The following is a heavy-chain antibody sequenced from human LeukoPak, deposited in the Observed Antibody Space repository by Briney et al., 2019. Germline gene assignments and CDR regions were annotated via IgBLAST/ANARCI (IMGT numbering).Heavy chain of an antibody. J-gene: IGHJ4*02. CDR1: GFTFSSYA. Sequence: PGGSLRLSCAASGFTFSSYAMSWVRQAPGKGLEWVSAISGSGGSTYYADSVKGRFTISRDDSKNTLFLQMNSLRAEDTAVYYCAREDYYFDSSGTHYFDYWGQGTLVTVSS. CDR3: AREDYYFDSSGTHYFDY. CDR2: ISGSGGST. V-gene: IGHV3-23*01. D-gene: IGHD3-22*01.